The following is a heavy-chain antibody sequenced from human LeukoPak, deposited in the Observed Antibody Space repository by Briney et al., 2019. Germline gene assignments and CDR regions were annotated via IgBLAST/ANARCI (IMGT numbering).Heavy chain of an antibody. Sequence: PGGSLRLSRATSGFTFSTYCMNWVRQAPGKGLEWVSYISSSSSTIYYADSVKGRFTISRDNAKNSLYLQMNSLRAEDTAVYFCARDEYNSSGTYAGIDYWGQGTLVTVSS. V-gene: IGHV3-48*01. J-gene: IGHJ4*02. D-gene: IGHD1-26*01. CDR3: ARDEYNSSGTYAGIDY. CDR1: GFTFSTYC. CDR2: ISSSSSTI.